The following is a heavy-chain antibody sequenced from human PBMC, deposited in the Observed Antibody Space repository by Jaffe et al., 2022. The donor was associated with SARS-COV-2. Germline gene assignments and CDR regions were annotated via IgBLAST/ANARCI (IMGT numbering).Heavy chain of an antibody. Sequence: QVQLVESGGGVVQPGRSLRLSCAASGFTFSTYSMYWVRQAPGKGLEWVAVISYDGSFKYYADSVKGRFTISRDNSKNTLYLHMNSLRAEDTAVYYCARTIRQDMVRGLISSFDIWGQGTMVTVSS. CDR1: GFTFSTYS. J-gene: IGHJ3*02. V-gene: IGHV3-30*04. CDR2: ISYDGSFK. D-gene: IGHD3-10*01. CDR3: ARTIRQDMVRGLISSFDI.